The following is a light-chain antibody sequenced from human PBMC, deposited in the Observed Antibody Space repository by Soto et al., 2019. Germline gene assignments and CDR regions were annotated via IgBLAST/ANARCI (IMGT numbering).Light chain of an antibody. V-gene: IGLV4-69*01. CDR1: SKHRSFA. CDR2: INSDGSH. CDR3: QTWGTGVEGV. J-gene: IGLJ2*01. Sequence: QLVLTQSPSASASLGASVNLTCTLSSKHRSFAIAWHQQQPGKGPRYLMKINSDGSHNKGDEIPDRFSGSSSGAERYLTISSLQSEDEADYFCQTWGTGVEGVFGGGTKVTVL.